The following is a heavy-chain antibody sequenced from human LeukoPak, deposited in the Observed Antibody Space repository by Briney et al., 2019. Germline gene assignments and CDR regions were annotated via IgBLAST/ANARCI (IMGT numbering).Heavy chain of an antibody. D-gene: IGHD3-16*02. V-gene: IGHV4-61*02. CDR2: IYTSGST. Sequence: PSETLSLTCTVSGASISSGDYYWSWIRQPAGKGLEWIGRIYTSGSTTYNPSLNGRVTMSVDTSKNQFSLKMYSVTAADTAVYYCARALDGYRYSSNCLYNWFDPWGLGTQVTVSS. CDR3: ARALDGYRYSSNCLYNWFDP. J-gene: IGHJ5*02. CDR1: GASISSGDYY.